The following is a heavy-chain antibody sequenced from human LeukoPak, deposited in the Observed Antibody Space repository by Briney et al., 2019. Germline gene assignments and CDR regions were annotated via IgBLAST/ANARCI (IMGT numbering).Heavy chain of an antibody. CDR3: ARDIDRVFNWFDP. CDR1: GYTFTNYH. D-gene: IGHD6-13*01. CDR2: INAGNGNT. Sequence: ASVKVSCKASGYTFTNYHIAWVRQAPGQRLEWMGWINAGNGNTKNSQKFQGRATITRDTSASTVYMELSSLRSEDTAVYYCARDIDRVFNWFDPWGQGTLVTVSS. V-gene: IGHV1-3*01. J-gene: IGHJ5*02.